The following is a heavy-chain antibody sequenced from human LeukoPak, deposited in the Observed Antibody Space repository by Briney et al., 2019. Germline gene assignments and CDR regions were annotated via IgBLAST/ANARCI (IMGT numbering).Heavy chain of an antibody. V-gene: IGHV4-34*01. J-gene: IGHJ5*02. CDR2: INHSGST. D-gene: IGHD3-10*01. CDR1: GGSFSGYY. Sequence: QPSETLSLTCAVYGGSFSGYYWSWIRQPPGKGLEWSGEINHSGSTNYNPSLKSRVTISVDTSKNQFSLKLSSVTAADTAVYYSARGLVLLWFGEPCNHRFDPWGQGTLVTVSS. CDR3: ARGLVLLWFGEPCNHRFDP.